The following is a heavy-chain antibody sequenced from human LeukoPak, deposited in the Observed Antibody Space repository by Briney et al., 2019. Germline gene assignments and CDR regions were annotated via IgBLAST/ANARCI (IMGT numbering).Heavy chain of an antibody. V-gene: IGHV5-51*01. CDR1: GNTINSYW. J-gene: IGHJ4*02. D-gene: IGHD4-17*01. Sequence: GESLKISCKCAGNTINSYWIAWVRQMPGKGLEWMGIIYPDDSDTRYSPSFQGQVTISVDKSISTASLQWSSLKASDTAMYYCGKDADLGYWGQGTLVTVSS. CDR2: IYPDDSDT. CDR3: GKDADLGY.